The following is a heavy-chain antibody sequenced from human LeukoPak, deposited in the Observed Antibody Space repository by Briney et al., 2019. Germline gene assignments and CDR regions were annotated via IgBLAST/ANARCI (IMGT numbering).Heavy chain of an antibody. CDR2: INPNSGGT. CDR1: GYTFTGYY. Sequence: ASVKVSCKASGYTFTGYYMHWVRQAPGQGLEWMGWINPNSGGTNYAHKFQGRVTMTRDTSISTAYMELSRLRSDDTAVYYCARLYSKSGYYFDYWGQGTLVIVSS. J-gene: IGHJ4*02. V-gene: IGHV1-2*02. D-gene: IGHD4-11*01. CDR3: ARLYSKSGYYFDY.